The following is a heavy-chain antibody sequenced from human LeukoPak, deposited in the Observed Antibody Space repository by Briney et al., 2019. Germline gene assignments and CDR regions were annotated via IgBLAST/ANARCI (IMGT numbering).Heavy chain of an antibody. D-gene: IGHD3-10*01. CDR2: INPSGGST. J-gene: IGHJ2*01. CDR3: ARPMVRGAEDWYFDL. Sequence: GASVKVSCKASGYTFISYYMHRVRQAPGQGLEWMGIINPSGGSTSYAQKFEGRVTMTRDMSTSTVYMELSSLRSEDTAVYYCARPMVRGAEDWYFDLWGRGTLVTVSS. CDR1: GYTFISYY. V-gene: IGHV1-46*01.